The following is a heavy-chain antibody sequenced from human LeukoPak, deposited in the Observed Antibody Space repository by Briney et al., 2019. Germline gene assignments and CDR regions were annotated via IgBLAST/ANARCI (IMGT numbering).Heavy chain of an antibody. CDR1: GGSFSDYY. CDR3: ARVSAVKFYYSGMDV. V-gene: IGHV4-34*01. CDR2: IDHSGST. D-gene: IGHD2/OR15-2a*01. J-gene: IGHJ6*02. Sequence: SETLSLTCAVYGGSFSDYYWSWIRQPPGKGLEWIGEIDHSGSTSYNPSLKSRVTISVDTSKKQFSLRLSSVTAADTAVYYCARVSAVKFYYSGMDVWGQGTTVTVSS.